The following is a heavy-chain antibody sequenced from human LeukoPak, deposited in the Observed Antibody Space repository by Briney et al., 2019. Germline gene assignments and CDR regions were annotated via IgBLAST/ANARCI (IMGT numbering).Heavy chain of an antibody. CDR3: ARGLPNYCSSTGCSSGWFDP. Sequence: SETLSLTCAVYGGSFSGYYWSWIRQPPGKGLEWIGEINHSGSTNYNPSLKSRVTISVDTSKNQFSLKLSSVTAADTAVYYCARGLPNYCSSTGCSSGWFDPWGQGTLVTVSS. V-gene: IGHV4-34*01. CDR2: INHSGST. D-gene: IGHD2-2*01. CDR1: GGSFSGYY. J-gene: IGHJ5*02.